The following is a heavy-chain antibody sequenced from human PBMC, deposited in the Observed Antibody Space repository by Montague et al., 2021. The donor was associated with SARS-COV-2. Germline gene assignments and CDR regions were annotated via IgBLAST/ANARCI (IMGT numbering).Heavy chain of an antibody. V-gene: IGHV4-59*01. D-gene: IGHD2-2*01. CDR1: GGSISSYY. Sequence: SETLSLTCTVSGGSISSYYWSWIRQPPVKGLEWIGYMYYIGGTNYNPSRKSRVTISVDTSNNQFSLKLSSMTAADTAVYYCAREGRGYCSSTSCQSAFDIWGQGTMVTVSS. J-gene: IGHJ3*02. CDR2: MYYIGGT. CDR3: AREGRGYCSSTSCQSAFDI.